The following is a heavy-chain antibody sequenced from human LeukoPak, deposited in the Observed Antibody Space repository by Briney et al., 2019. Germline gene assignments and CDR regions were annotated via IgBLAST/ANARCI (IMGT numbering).Heavy chain of an antibody. J-gene: IGHJ6*02. CDR1: GFTFSSYS. Sequence: GGSLRLSCAASGFTFSSYSMNWVRQAPGKGLEWVSSISSSSSYIYYPDSVKGRFAISRDNAKNSLYLQMNSLRAEDTAVYYCARVDGIASQGYGMDVWGQGTTVTISS. V-gene: IGHV3-21*01. CDR2: ISSSSSYI. CDR3: ARVDGIASQGYGMDV. D-gene: IGHD3-3*02.